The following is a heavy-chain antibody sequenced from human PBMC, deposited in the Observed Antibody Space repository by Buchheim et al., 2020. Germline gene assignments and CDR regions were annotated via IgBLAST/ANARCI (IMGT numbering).Heavy chain of an antibody. Sequence: QVQLQESGPGLVKPSETLSLTCTVSGGSISSYYWSWIQQPPGKGLEWIGYIYYSGSTNYNPSLKSRVTKSVDTSKNQFPLKLSSVTAADTAVYYCARDRDCTNGVCRGMDVWGQGTT. CDR2: IYYSGST. CDR1: GGSISSYY. V-gene: IGHV4-59*01. J-gene: IGHJ6*02. D-gene: IGHD2-8*01. CDR3: ARDRDCTNGVCRGMDV.